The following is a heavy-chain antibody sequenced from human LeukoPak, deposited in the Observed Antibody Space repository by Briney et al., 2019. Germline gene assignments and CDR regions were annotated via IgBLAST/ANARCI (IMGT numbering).Heavy chain of an antibody. Sequence: PSETLSLTCAVYGGSLSGYYWSWIRQSPGKGLEWIGEINDSGSTNYNPSLKSRVTISVDTSKNQFSLKLSSVTAADTAVYYCATEMATIDAFDIWGQGTMVTVSS. CDR3: ATEMATIDAFDI. J-gene: IGHJ3*02. V-gene: IGHV4-34*01. CDR2: INDSGST. CDR1: GGSLSGYY. D-gene: IGHD5-24*01.